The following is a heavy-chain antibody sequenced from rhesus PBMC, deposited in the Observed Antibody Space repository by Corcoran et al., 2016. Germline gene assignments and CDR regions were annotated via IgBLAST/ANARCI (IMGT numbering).Heavy chain of an antibody. D-gene: IGHD4-29*01. J-gene: IGHJ4*01. V-gene: IGHV4-80*01. CDR1: GGSFNTYW. Sequence: QVQLQESGPGLVRPSETLSLTCAVSGGSFNTYWWSWIRQPPGKGLEWIGEINGNSGRTNYSPSLKSRVTISKDASENQFSLKLISVTAADTAVYSCARSVAGLDFWGQGLLVTVSS. CDR3: ARSVAGLDF. CDR2: INGNSGRT.